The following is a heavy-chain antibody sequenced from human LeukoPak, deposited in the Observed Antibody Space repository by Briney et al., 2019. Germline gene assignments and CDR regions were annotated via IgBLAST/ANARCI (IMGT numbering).Heavy chain of an antibody. D-gene: IGHD2-8*01. V-gene: IGHV4-39*07. CDR1: GRSICSSSYY. Sequence: WETLSLACTMYGRSICSSSYYWGWIRQPRGKGLEGIGSSYYSGSTYYSPSLKSQVTISVATSKNQFSLKLSTVTAADTAVYYCARSACTNGVCYPFETSGERTM. CDR3: ARSACTNGVCYPFET. J-gene: IGHJ3*02. CDR2: SYYSGST.